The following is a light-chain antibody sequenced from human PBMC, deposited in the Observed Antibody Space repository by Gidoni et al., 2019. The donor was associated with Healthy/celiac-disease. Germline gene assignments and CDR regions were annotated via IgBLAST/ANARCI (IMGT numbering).Light chain of an antibody. CDR2: AAS. CDR1: QSISIY. CDR3: QQSYSTPWT. J-gene: IGKJ1*01. V-gene: IGKV1-39*01. Sequence: DIQMTQSPSSLSASVGDRVTITCRASQSISIYLNWYQQKPGKAPKLLIYAASSLQSGVPSRFSGSGSGTDFTLTISSLQPEDFATYYCQQSYSTPWTFXQXTKVXIK.